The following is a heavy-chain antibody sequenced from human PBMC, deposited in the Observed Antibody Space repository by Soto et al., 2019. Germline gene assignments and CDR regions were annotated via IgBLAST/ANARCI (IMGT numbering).Heavy chain of an antibody. Sequence: GGSLRLSCAASGFTFSSYAMSWVRQAPGKGLEWVSAISGSGGSTYYADSVKGRFTISRDNSKNTLYLQMNSLRAEDTAVYYCAKSPKGYCSSTSCVRFDYWGQGTLVTVSS. CDR3: AKSPKGYCSSTSCVRFDY. J-gene: IGHJ4*02. CDR2: ISGSGGST. CDR1: GFTFSSYA. V-gene: IGHV3-23*01. D-gene: IGHD2-2*01.